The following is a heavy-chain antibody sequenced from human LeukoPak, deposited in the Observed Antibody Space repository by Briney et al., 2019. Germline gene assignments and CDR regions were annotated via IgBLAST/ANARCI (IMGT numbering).Heavy chain of an antibody. D-gene: IGHD4-17*01. CDR1: AGFTISSYW. CDR3: LRGHYDEY. V-gene: IGHV3-7*03. Sequence: GGSLRLSCAASAGFTISSYWMGWVRPAPGKGLEWVANIKGEGSDKYYGDSVKGPFTIYRDNPKNSLYLQMNSLRVVDTAIYYCLRGHYDEYRGQGTLVTVSS. J-gene: IGHJ4*02. CDR2: IKGEGSDK.